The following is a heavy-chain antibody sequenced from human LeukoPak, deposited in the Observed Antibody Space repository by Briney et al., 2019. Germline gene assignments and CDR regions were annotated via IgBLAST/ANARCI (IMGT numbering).Heavy chain of an antibody. CDR3: ARDLRVTVTTDRVTMGY. V-gene: IGHV1-18*01. CDR2: TSAYNGNT. Sequence: ASGKVSCKASAYTFTSYGISWMRQAQAQGLGWMGWTSAYNGNTNYAQKLQGRVTMTTDTSTSTAYMELRSLRSDDTAVYYCARDLRVTVTTDRVTMGYWDQGTLVTVSS. CDR1: AYTFTSYG. D-gene: IGHD4-17*01. J-gene: IGHJ4*02.